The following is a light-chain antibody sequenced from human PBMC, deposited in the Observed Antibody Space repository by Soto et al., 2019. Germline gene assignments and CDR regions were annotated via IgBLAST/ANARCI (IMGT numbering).Light chain of an antibody. CDR3: QHYGRSPPWT. Sequence: EIVLTQSPGTLSLSPGERATLSCRASQSVDNHYIAWFQQKPGKAPRLHIYGTSTRPPGIPDRFSGSGSGTDFTLSISRLEAEDFVEYYCQHYGRSPPWTFGQGTKVEIK. CDR2: GTS. J-gene: IGKJ1*01. V-gene: IGKV3-20*01. CDR1: QSVDNHY.